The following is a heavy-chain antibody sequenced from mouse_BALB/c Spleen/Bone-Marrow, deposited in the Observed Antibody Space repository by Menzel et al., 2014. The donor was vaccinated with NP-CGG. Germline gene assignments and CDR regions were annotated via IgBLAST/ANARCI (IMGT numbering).Heavy chain of an antibody. D-gene: IGHD2-4*01. CDR2: INPYNDGT. CDR1: GYTFTSYV. Sequence: VQLKESGPELVKPGASVKMSCKASGYTFTSYVMHWVKQKPGQGLEWIGYINPYNDGTKYNEKFKGKATLTSDKSSSTAYMELSSLTSEDSAVYYCTRGVYYDYDEGAMDCWGQGSSVTDSS. CDR3: TRGVYYDYDEGAMDC. V-gene: IGHV1-14*01. J-gene: IGHJ4*01.